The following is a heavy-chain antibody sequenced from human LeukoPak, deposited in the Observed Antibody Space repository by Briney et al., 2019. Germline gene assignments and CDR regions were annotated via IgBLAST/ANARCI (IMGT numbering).Heavy chain of an antibody. CDR2: ISAYNGNT. CDR1: RYTFISYV. Sequence: ASVKVSCKASRYTFISYVISCVRPAPGQGRGWMGWISAYNGNTNYAQKLQGRVTMTTDTSTSTAYMELRSLRSDDTAVYYCARDQWLGDAFDIWGQGKMVTVSS. CDR3: ARDQWLGDAFDI. D-gene: IGHD6-19*01. V-gene: IGHV1-18*01. J-gene: IGHJ3*02.